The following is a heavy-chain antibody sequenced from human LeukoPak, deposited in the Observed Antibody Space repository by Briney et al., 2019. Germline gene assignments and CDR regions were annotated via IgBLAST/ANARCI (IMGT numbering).Heavy chain of an antibody. D-gene: IGHD6-13*01. J-gene: IGHJ6*03. Sequence: SETLSLTCTVSGGSISSYYWGWIRQTPGKGLEWIGYIYYSGSTNYNPSLKRRVTISVDTSKNQFSLKLSSVTAADTAVYYCARGVELVHYYYYYYMDVWGKGTTVTVSS. CDR1: GGSISSYY. CDR3: ARGVELVHYYYYYYMDV. V-gene: IGHV4-59*01. CDR2: IYYSGST.